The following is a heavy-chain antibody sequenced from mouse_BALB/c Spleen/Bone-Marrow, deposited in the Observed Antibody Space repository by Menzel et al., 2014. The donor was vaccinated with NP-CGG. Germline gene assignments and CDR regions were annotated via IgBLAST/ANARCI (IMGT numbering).Heavy chain of an antibody. CDR2: ISYSGST. CDR1: GYSITSDYA. D-gene: IGHD2-4*01. Sequence: EVKLEESGPGLVKPSQSLSLTCTVTGYSITSDYAWNRIRQFPGNKLEWMGYISYSGSTSYNPSLKSRISITRDTSKNQFFLQLNSVTTEDTATYYCARYDYDVGYFDYWGQGTTLTVSS. V-gene: IGHV3-2*02. CDR3: ARYDYDVGYFDY. J-gene: IGHJ2*01.